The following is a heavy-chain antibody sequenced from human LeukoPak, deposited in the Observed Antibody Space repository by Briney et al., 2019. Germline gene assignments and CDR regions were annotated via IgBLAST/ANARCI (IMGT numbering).Heavy chain of an antibody. Sequence: PGGSLRLSCAASGFMFSNYDMHWVRQAPGKGLEYVSHISTNGGSTYYAISVKGRFTISRDNSKNTLYLQMGSLRAEGMAVYYCARGRGYIYGYDYWGQGTLVTVSS. CDR3: ARGRGYIYGYDY. CDR1: GFMFSNYD. D-gene: IGHD5-18*01. V-gene: IGHV3-64*01. CDR2: ISTNGGST. J-gene: IGHJ4*02.